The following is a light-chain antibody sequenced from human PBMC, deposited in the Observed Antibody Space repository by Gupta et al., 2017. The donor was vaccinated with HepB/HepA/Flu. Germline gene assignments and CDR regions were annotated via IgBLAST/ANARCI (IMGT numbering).Light chain of an antibody. Sequence: QSALTQPRSVSGSPGQSVTLSRTGSSSDVGNLNYVSWYQQHPGKDPKLMIYDITKWPSGVPDCFSGSKAGKKASLTISGLQAEDEADYYCCSYAGSYTHYVFGTGTKVTVL. CDR3: CSYAGSYTHYV. CDR1: SSDVGNLNY. J-gene: IGLJ1*01. CDR2: DIT. V-gene: IGLV2-11*01.